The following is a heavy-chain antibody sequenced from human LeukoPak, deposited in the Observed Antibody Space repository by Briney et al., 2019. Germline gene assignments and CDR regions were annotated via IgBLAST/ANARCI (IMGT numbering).Heavy chain of an antibody. CDR2: IYYSGST. Sequence: SETLSLTCTVSGGSISSSSYSWGWIRQPPGKGLEWIGSIYYSGSTYYNPSLKSRVTISVDTSKNQFSLKLSSVTAADTAVYYCARLAYYYDSSGDDYWGQGTLVTVSS. V-gene: IGHV4-39*01. CDR1: GGSISSSSYS. D-gene: IGHD3-22*01. J-gene: IGHJ4*02. CDR3: ARLAYYYDSSGDDY.